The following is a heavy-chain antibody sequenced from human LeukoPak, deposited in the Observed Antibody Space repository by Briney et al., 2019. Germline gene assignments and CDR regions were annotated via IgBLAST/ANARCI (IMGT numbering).Heavy chain of an antibody. CDR1: GGAISSGSYY. J-gene: IGHJ6*03. D-gene: IGHD6-19*01. V-gene: IGHV4-39*07. Sequence: PSETLSLTCIVSGGAISSGSYYWGWIRQPPGKGLEWIGSMYYTGSTYNSPSLKSRVTISVDTSKNQFSLKLSSVTAADTAVYYCARFGRAIAVAGTPISYYYYMDVWGKGTTVTISS. CDR3: ARFGRAIAVAGTPISYYYYMDV. CDR2: MYYTGST.